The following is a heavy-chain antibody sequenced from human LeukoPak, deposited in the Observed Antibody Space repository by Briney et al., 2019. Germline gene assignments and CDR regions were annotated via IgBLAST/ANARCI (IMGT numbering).Heavy chain of an antibody. V-gene: IGHV3-30*02. Sequence: GGSLRLSCAASGFTFSSYGMHWVRQAPGKGLEWVAFIRYDGSNKYYADSVMGRFTISRDNSKNTLYLQMNSLRAEDTAVYYCAKIGSGDYYDSSGYLEGDYWGQGTLVTVSS. J-gene: IGHJ4*02. CDR2: IRYDGSNK. CDR1: GFTFSSYG. D-gene: IGHD3-22*01. CDR3: AKIGSGDYYDSSGYLEGDY.